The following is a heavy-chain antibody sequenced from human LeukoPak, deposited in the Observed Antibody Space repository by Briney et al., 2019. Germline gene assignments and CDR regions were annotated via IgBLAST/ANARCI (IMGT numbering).Heavy chain of an antibody. J-gene: IGHJ4*02. Sequence: SGGSLRLSCAAPGFTFSSYAMSWVRQAPGKGLEWVSAISGSGGSTYYADSVKGRFTISRDNSKNTLYLQMNSLRAEDTAVYYCARSIVVVTSYYFDYWGQGTLVTVSS. CDR2: ISGSGGST. CDR1: GFTFSSYA. V-gene: IGHV3-23*01. CDR3: ARSIVVVTSYYFDY. D-gene: IGHD3-22*01.